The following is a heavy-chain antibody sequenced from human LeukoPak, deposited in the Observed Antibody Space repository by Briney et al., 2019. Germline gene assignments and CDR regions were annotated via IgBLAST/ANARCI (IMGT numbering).Heavy chain of an antibody. CDR3: ARGGSGSYYAFDI. J-gene: IGHJ3*02. D-gene: IGHD1-26*01. V-gene: IGHV4-59*01. CDR2: IYYSGST. Sequence: PSETLSLTCTVSGGSISSYYWSWIRQPPGKGLEWIGYIYYSGSTNYNPSLKSRVTISVDTSKNQFSLKLSSVTAADTAVYYCARGGSGSYYAFDIWGQGTMVTVSS. CDR1: GGSISSYY.